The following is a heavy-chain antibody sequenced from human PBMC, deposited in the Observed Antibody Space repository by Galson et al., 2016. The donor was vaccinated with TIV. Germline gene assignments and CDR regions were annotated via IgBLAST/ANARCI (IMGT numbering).Heavy chain of an antibody. Sequence: SVKVSCKASGGTFSSYVFNWVRQAPGQGLEWMGGIIPLFDTAHYAQKFQGRVTITAVESSGTVYMELSSLRSEDTAVYYCATDRNTAMDTCHYYYGMDVWGQGTTVTVSS. CDR2: IIPLFDTA. CDR3: ATDRNTAMDTCHYYYGMDV. V-gene: IGHV1-69*13. D-gene: IGHD5-18*01. CDR1: GGTFSSYV. J-gene: IGHJ6*02.